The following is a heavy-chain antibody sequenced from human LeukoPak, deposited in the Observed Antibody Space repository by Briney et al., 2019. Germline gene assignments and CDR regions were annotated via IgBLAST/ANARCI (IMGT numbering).Heavy chain of an antibody. Sequence: GGSLRLSCAASGFTFSSYAMSWVRQAPGKGLEWVSGISTSGGSTYYADSVKGRFTISRDNSKNTLYLQMDSVRGEDTAIYYCAKDPPTVVANAFHIWGQRTMVTVSS. J-gene: IGHJ3*02. D-gene: IGHD4-17*01. CDR1: GFTFSSYA. CDR2: ISTSGGST. V-gene: IGHV3-23*01. CDR3: AKDPPTVVANAFHI.